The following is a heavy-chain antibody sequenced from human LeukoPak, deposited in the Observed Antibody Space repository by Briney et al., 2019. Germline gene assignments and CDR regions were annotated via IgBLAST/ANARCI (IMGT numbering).Heavy chain of an antibody. J-gene: IGHJ3*02. CDR2: ISYDGSNK. CDR3: AKPLPTSDAFDI. D-gene: IGHD3-10*01. V-gene: IGHV3-30*07. Sequence: RSLRLSCAASGFTFSSYAMHWVRQAPGKGLEWVAVISYDGSNKYYADSVKGRFTISRDNSKNTLYLQMNSLRAEDTAVYYCAKPLPTSDAFDIWGQGTMVTVSS. CDR1: GFTFSSYA.